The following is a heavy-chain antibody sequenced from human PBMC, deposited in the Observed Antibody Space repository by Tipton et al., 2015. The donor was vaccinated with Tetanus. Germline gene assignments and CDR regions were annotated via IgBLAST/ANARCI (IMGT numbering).Heavy chain of an antibody. CDR1: GFTFSSYS. Sequence: SLRLSCAASGFTFSSYSMNWVRQAPGKGLEWVTYISSTSRTIYYAASVKGRFTISRDNVKNSLYLQMNGMRDEDTAVFYCTTSGIVGSGYRVVYWGRETLVVVSS. V-gene: IGHV3-48*02. CDR3: TTSGIVGSGYRVVY. J-gene: IGHJ4*02. D-gene: IGHD1-26*01. CDR2: ISSTSRTI.